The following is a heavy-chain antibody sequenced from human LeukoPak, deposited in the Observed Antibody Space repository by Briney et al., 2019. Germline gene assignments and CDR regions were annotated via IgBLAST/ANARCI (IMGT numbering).Heavy chain of an antibody. V-gene: IGHV1-69*13. D-gene: IGHD3-3*01. CDR2: VIPIFGTA. CDR3: ASFNYDFWSGLVY. J-gene: IGHJ4*02. Sequence: ASVKVSCKASGGTFSSYAISWVRQAPGQGLEWMGGVIPIFGTANYAQKFQGRVTITADESTSTAYMELSSLRSEDTAVYYCASFNYDFWSGLVYWGQGTLVTVSS. CDR1: GGTFSSYA.